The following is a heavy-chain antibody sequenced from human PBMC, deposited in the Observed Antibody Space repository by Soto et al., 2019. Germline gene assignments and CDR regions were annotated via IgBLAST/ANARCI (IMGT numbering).Heavy chain of an antibody. Sequence: PSETLSLTCAVYGGSFSGYYWSWIRQPPGKGLEWIGEINHSGSTNYNPSLKSRVTISVDTSKNQFSLKLSSVTAADTAVYYCARARLTRSWWFDPWGQGTLVT. V-gene: IGHV4-34*01. CDR2: INHSGST. J-gene: IGHJ5*02. CDR3: ARARLTRSWWFDP. CDR1: GGSFSGYY. D-gene: IGHD3-10*01.